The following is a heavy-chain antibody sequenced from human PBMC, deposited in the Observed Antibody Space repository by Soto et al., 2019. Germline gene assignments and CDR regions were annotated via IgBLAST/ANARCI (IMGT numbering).Heavy chain of an antibody. D-gene: IGHD4-17*01. CDR3: AREARYGDYGAFDI. Sequence: GGSLRLSCAASGFTFSTYSMNRVRQAPGKGLEWVSYISSSSSTIYYADSVEGRLTISRDNAKNSLYLQMNSLRDEDTAVYYCAREARYGDYGAFDIWGQGTMVTV. CDR2: ISSSSSTI. CDR1: GFTFSTYS. V-gene: IGHV3-48*02. J-gene: IGHJ3*02.